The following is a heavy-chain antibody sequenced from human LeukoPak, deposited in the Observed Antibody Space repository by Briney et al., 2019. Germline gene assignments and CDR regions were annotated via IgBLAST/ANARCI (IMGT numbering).Heavy chain of an antibody. D-gene: IGHD3-10*01. Sequence: PSETLSLTCAVYGGSFGGYYWSWLLQPPGKGLEWIGEINDSGSTNYNPSLKSRVTISVDASKNQFSLKLSSVTAADTAVYYCARGITMVRGVIKYFDYWGQGTLVTVSS. V-gene: IGHV4-34*01. J-gene: IGHJ4*02. CDR1: GGSFGGYY. CDR3: ARGITMVRGVIKYFDY. CDR2: INDSGST.